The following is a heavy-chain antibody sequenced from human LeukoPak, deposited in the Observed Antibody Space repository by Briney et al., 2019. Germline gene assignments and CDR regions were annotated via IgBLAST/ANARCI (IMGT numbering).Heavy chain of an antibody. J-gene: IGHJ6*02. CDR1: GYTFTSYG. CDR3: ARGGLRILLWAPFAYYGMDV. D-gene: IGHD3-10*01. Sequence: ASVKVSCKASGYTFTSYGISWGRQAPGQGLEWMGWISAYNGNTNYAQKLQGRVTMTTDTSTSTAYMELRSLRSDDTAVYYCARGGLRILLWAPFAYYGMDVCGQGTTVTVSS. V-gene: IGHV1-18*01. CDR2: ISAYNGNT.